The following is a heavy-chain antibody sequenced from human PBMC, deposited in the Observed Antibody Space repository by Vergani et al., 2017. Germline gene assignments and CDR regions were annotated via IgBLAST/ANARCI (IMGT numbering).Heavy chain of an antibody. V-gene: IGHV4-30-4*08. CDR2: IYYSGST. Sequence: QVKLQESGPGLVKPSETLSLTCTVSGGSISSGDYYWSWIRQPPGKGLEWIGYIYYSGSTYYNPSLKSRVTISVDTSKNQFSLKLSSVTAADTAVYYCARATYYDSSGYYYTIDYWGQGTLVTVSS. D-gene: IGHD3-22*01. CDR3: ARATYYDSSGYYYTIDY. CDR1: GGSISSGDYY. J-gene: IGHJ4*02.